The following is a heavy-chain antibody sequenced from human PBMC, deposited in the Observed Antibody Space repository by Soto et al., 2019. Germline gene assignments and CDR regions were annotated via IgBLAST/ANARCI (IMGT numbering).Heavy chain of an antibody. CDR1: GFTFSSYS. J-gene: IGHJ6*02. CDR3: ARQRDYGDYAGWYYYYGMDV. D-gene: IGHD4-17*01. V-gene: IGHV3-21*01. Sequence: EVQLVESGGGLVKPGGSLRLSCAAYGFTFSSYSMNWVRQAPGKGLELVSSISSSSSYIYYADSVKGRFTISRDNAKNSLYLQMNSLIAEDTAVYYCARQRDYGDYAGWYYYYGMDVWGQGTTVTVS. CDR2: ISSSSSYI.